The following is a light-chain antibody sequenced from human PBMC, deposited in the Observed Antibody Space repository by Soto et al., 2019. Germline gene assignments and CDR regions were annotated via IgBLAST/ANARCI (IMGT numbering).Light chain of an antibody. Sequence: QSALTQPASVSGSPGQSITISCTGTSGDVGAYNYVAWYQHHPGKAPKLLISEVNNRPSGVSYRFSGSKSGNTASLTISGLQAEDEADYFCSSYTSSSTPYVFGTGTKLTVL. J-gene: IGLJ1*01. CDR1: SGDVGAYNY. V-gene: IGLV2-14*01. CDR3: SSYTSSSTPYV. CDR2: EVN.